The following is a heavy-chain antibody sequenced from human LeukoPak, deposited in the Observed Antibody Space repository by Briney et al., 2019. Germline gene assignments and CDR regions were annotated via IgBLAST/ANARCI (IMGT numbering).Heavy chain of an antibody. CDR3: ARDLPALNYYDSSGGAFDI. CDR1: GGSISSSNW. V-gene: IGHV4-4*02. J-gene: IGHJ3*02. CDR2: IYHSGST. D-gene: IGHD3-22*01. Sequence: PSETQSLTCAVSGGSISSSNWWSWVRQPPGKGLEWIGEIYHSGSTNYNPSLKSRVTISVDKSKNQFSLKLSSVTAADTAVYYCARDLPALNYYDSSGGAFDIRGQGTMVTVSS.